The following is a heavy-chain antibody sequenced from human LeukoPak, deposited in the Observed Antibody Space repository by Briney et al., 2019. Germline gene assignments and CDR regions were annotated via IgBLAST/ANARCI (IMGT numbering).Heavy chain of an antibody. Sequence: SETLSLTCAVSGGSISSGGYSWSWIRQPPGKGLEWIGYIYHSGSTYYNPSLKSRVTISVDRSKNQFSLKLSSVTAADTAVYYCARVGNRGDKRRIFDYRGQGTPVTVSS. D-gene: IGHD7-27*01. CDR3: ARVGNRGDKRRIFDY. CDR1: GGSISSGGYS. J-gene: IGHJ4*02. CDR2: IYHSGST. V-gene: IGHV4-30-2*01.